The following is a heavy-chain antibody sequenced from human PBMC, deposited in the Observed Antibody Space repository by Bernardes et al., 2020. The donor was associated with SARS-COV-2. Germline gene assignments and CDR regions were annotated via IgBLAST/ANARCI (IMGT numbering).Heavy chain of an antibody. CDR3: ARERYCSGGSCLTTNWFDP. CDR2: IYTSGST. Sequence: SETLSLTCTVSGGSISSGSYYWSWIRQPAGKGLKWIGRIYTSGSTNYNPSLKSRVTISVDTSKNQFSLKLSSVTAADTAVYYCARERYCSGGSCLTTNWFDPWGQGTLVTVSS. J-gene: IGHJ5*02. V-gene: IGHV4-61*02. D-gene: IGHD2-15*01. CDR1: GGSISSGSYY.